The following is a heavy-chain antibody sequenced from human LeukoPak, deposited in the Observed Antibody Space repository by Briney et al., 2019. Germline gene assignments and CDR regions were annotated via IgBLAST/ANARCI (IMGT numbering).Heavy chain of an antibody. CDR3: VITQYITSFDY. J-gene: IGHJ4*02. D-gene: IGHD6-13*01. V-gene: IGHV5-51*01. Sequence: GESLKISCKGSGYSFTTYWIGWVRQMPGKGLEWMGIIYPGDSDTRYSPSFQGQVTISADKSISTAYLQWSSLKASDTAIYYCVITQYITSFDYWGQGTLVTVSS. CDR1: GYSFTTYW. CDR2: IYPGDSDT.